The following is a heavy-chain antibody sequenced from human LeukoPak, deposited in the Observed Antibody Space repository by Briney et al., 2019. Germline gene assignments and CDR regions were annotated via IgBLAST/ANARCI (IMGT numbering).Heavy chain of an antibody. Sequence: GGSLRLSCAASGFTLSSYWTHWVRQAPGKGLVWVSRIKSDGRTNYADSVKGRFTISRDNAKNTVSLQMNSLRAEDTGVYYCARAPSEIGGYYPEYLRHWGRGTLVIVSS. D-gene: IGHD3-22*01. V-gene: IGHV3-74*01. CDR2: IKSDGRT. CDR1: GFTLSSYW. CDR3: ARAPSEIGGYYPEYLRH. J-gene: IGHJ1*01.